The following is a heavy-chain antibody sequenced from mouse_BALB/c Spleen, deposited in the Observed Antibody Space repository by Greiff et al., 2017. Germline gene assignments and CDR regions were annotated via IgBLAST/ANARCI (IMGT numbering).Heavy chain of an antibody. D-gene: IGHD1-1*02. CDR3: ARSILWYYYAMDY. V-gene: IGHV5-17*02. CDR1: GFTFSSFG. Sequence: EVHLVESGGGLVQPGGSRKLSCAASGFTFSSFGMHWVRQAPEKGLEWVAYISSGSSTIYYADTVKGRFTISRDNPKNTLFLQMTSLRSEDTAMYYFARSILWYYYAMDYWGQGTSVTVSA. CDR2: ISSGSSTI. J-gene: IGHJ4*01.